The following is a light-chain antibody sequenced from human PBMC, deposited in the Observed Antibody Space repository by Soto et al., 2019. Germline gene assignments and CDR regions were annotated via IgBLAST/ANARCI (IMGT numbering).Light chain of an antibody. Sequence: QPVLTQSSSASASLGSSVKLTCTLSSGHSSYIIAWYQQQPGKAPRYLMKLEGSGSYNKGSGVPDRFSGSSSGADRYLTISNLQSEDEADYYCETWDSNTLVVFGGGTKLTVL. V-gene: IGLV4-60*03. CDR2: LEGSGSY. J-gene: IGLJ2*01. CDR3: ETWDSNTLVV. CDR1: SGHSSYI.